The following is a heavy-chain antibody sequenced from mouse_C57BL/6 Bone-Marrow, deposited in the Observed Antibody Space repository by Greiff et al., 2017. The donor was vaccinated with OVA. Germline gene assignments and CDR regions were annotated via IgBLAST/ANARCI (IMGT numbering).Heavy chain of an antibody. D-gene: IGHD3-2*02. V-gene: IGHV14-3*01. J-gene: IGHJ4*01. CDR3: ARNTAAQAIYYAMDY. Sequence: EVNLVESVAELVRPGASVKLSCTASGFNIKNTYMHWVKQRPEQGLEWIGRIDPANGNTKYAPKFQGKATITADTSSNTAYLQLSSLTSEDTAIYYCARNTAAQAIYYAMDYWGQGTSVTVSS. CDR2: IDPANGNT. CDR1: GFNIKNTY.